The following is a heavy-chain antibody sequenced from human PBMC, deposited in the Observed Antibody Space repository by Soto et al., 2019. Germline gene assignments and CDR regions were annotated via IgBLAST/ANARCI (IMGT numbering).Heavy chain of an antibody. CDR1: GGSISSGDYY. J-gene: IGHJ5*02. D-gene: IGHD6-6*01. Sequence: QVQLQESGPGLVKPSQTLSLTCTVSGGSISSGDYYWSWIRQPPWKGLEWIGYIYYSGSTYYNPSLKSRITISVDTSKNQFSLKLSSVTAADTAVYYCARERPDGARLDPWGQGTLVTVSS. CDR3: ARERPDGARLDP. V-gene: IGHV4-30-4*01. CDR2: IYYSGST.